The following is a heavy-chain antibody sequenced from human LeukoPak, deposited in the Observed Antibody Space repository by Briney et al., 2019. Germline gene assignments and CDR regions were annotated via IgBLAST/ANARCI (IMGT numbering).Heavy chain of an antibody. J-gene: IGHJ5*02. CDR3: AKDRLWFGELSSDWFDP. CDR2: IRYDGSNK. Sequence: GGSLRLSCAASGFTFSSYGMHWVRQAPGKGLEWVAFIRYDGSNKYYADSVKGRFTISRDNSKNTLYLQMNSLRAEDTAVYYCAKDRLWFGELSSDWFDPWGQGTLVTASS. V-gene: IGHV3-30*02. D-gene: IGHD3-10*01. CDR1: GFTFSSYG.